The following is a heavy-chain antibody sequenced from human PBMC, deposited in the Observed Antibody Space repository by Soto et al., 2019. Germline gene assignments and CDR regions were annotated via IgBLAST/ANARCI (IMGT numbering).Heavy chain of an antibody. CDR3: ATAYGDYGYDAFDI. Sequence: PGESMQISCKGSGYSFTSYWISWVRQMPGKGLEWVGRIDPRDSYTNYSPSFQGHVTISADKSISTAYLQWSSLKASDTAMYYCATAYGDYGYDAFDIWGQGTMVTVSS. CDR2: IDPRDSYT. CDR1: GYSFTSYW. D-gene: IGHD4-17*01. V-gene: IGHV5-10-1*01. J-gene: IGHJ3*02.